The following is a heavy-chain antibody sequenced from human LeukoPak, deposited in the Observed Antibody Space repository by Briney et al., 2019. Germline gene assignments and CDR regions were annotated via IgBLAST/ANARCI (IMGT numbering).Heavy chain of an antibody. CDR3: AKGARGDTVTSIVGLNWFDP. V-gene: IGHV3-30*18. Sequence: GGSLRLSCAASGITFRSYGMHWVRQAPGKGLEWVAIISYDGSHKYYADSVKGRFSISRDNSKSTLYLQMNSLGADDTAVYYCAKGARGDTVTSIVGLNWFDPWGQGTLVTVSS. D-gene: IGHD4-17*01. J-gene: IGHJ5*02. CDR2: ISYDGSHK. CDR1: GITFRSYG.